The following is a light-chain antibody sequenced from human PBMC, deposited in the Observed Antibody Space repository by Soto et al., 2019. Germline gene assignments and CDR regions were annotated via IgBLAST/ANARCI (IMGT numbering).Light chain of an antibody. CDR3: QQRNTWPPVT. V-gene: IGKV3-11*01. CDR1: PSVPNF. CDR2: GAF. J-gene: IGKJ5*01. Sequence: EIVLTQSPATLSLSPGERATLSCRASPSVPNFVAWYQQKPGQAPRLLIYGAFNRATGIPARFSGSGSGTDFTLTINSLEPEDSAIYYCQQRNTWPPVTFGQGTRLEIQ.